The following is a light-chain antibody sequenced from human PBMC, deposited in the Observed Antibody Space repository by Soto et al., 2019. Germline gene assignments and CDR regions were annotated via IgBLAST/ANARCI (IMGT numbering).Light chain of an antibody. J-gene: IGLJ2*01. CDR3: CSNAGSSALVV. CDR2: EGS. Sequence: QLVLTQPASVSGSPGQSVTISCTGTSSDVGTYNLVSWYQQHPGKAPKLMIYEGSKRPSGVSSRFSGSKSDYTASLTISGLQAEDEADYYCCSNAGSSALVVFGGGTKLTVL. CDR1: SSDVGTYNL. V-gene: IGLV2-23*01.